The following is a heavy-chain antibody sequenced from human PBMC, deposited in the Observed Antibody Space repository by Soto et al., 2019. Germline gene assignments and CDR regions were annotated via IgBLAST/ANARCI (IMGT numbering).Heavy chain of an antibody. CDR2: IYYSGST. Sequence: SETLSLTCTVSGGSISSYYWSWIRQPPGKGLEWIGYIYYSGSTNYNPSLKSRVTISVDTSKNQFSLKLSSVTAADTAVYYCARARGYYDILTGRTLDYYYYRMSVPSQRTTVTVS. V-gene: IGHV4-59*01. D-gene: IGHD3-9*01. CDR3: ARARGYYDILTGRTLDYYYYRMSV. J-gene: IGHJ6*02. CDR1: GGSISSYY.